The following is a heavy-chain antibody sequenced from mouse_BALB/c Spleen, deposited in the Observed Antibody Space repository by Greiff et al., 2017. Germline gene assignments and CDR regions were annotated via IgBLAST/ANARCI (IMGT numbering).Heavy chain of an antibody. J-gene: IGHJ4*01. CDR2: INPSSGYT. Sequence: VKLMESGAELARPGASVKMSCKASGYTFTSYTMHWVKQRPGQGLEWIGYINPSSGYTNYNQKFKDKATLTADKSSSTAYMQLSSLTSEDSAVYYCARGWLLRSYAMDYWGQGTSVTVSS. D-gene: IGHD2-3*01. CDR1: GYTFTSYT. V-gene: IGHV1-4*01. CDR3: ARGWLLRSYAMDY.